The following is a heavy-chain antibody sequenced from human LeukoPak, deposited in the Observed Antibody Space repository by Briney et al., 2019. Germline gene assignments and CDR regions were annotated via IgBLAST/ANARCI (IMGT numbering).Heavy chain of an antibody. J-gene: IGHJ4*02. CDR2: ISGSGVST. Sequence: GGSLRLSCVASGFTFTTYEMTWVRQAPGKGLEWVSAISGSGVSTYYADSVKGRFTISRDNSKNTLYLQMNSLRAEDTAVHYCAKARGTVGAALDHWGQGTLVTVSS. D-gene: IGHD1-26*01. CDR1: GFTFTTYE. CDR3: AKARGTVGAALDH. V-gene: IGHV3-23*01.